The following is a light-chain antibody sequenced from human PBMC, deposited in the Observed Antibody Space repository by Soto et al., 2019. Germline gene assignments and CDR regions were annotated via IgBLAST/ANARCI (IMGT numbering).Light chain of an antibody. V-gene: IGKV3-15*01. J-gene: IGKJ5*01. CDR2: DVS. Sequence: EVLLTQSPATLSVSPGERATLSCKASQSARSSLGWYQQKTGQPPRLLIHDVSIRATGIPARFNGSGSGTEFTLTISRLQSEDFSVYYCQQYNNSPPTFGQGTRLEIK. CDR3: QQYNNSPPT. CDR1: QSARSS.